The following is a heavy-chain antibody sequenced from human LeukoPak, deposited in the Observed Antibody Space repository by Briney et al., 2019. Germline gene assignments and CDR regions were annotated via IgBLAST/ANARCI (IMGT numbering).Heavy chain of an antibody. CDR3: ARDRVYCGSTSCNAYYFDY. Sequence: GRSLRLSCAASGFTFSSYGMHWVRQAPGKGLEWVAVIWYDGSNKYYADSVKGRFTISRDNSKNTLYLQMNSLRAEDTAVYYCARDRVYCGSTSCNAYYFDYWGQGTLVTVSS. V-gene: IGHV3-33*01. D-gene: IGHD2-2*01. CDR1: GFTFSSYG. CDR2: IWYDGSNK. J-gene: IGHJ4*02.